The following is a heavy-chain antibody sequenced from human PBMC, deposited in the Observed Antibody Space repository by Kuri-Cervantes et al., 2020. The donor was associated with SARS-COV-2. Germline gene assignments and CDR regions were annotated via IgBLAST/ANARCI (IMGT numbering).Heavy chain of an antibody. J-gene: IGHJ4*02. V-gene: IGHV3-30-3*01. CDR1: GFNYLNYA. D-gene: IGHD4-17*01. CDR3: ARAYGDYVFREGLDS. CDR2: ISYDGSNK. Sequence: GESLKISCSASGFNYLNYAIHWVRQAPGKGLEWVAVISYDGSNKYYADSVKGRFTISRDNSKNTLYLQMNSLRAEDTALYYCARAYGDYVFREGLDSWGQGTLVTVSS.